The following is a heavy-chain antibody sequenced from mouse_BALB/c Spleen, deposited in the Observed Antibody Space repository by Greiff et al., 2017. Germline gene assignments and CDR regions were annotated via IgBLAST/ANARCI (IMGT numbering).Heavy chain of an antibody. D-gene: IGHD2-10*01. CDR2: ISYSGST. V-gene: IGHV3-8*02. Sequence: EVQRVESGPSLVKPSQTLSLTCSVTGDSITSGYWNWIRKFPGNKLEYMGYISYSGSTYYNPSLKSRISITRDTSKNQYYLQLNSVTTEDTATYYCARSAYYGPAWFAYWGQGTLVTVSA. CDR1: GDSITSGY. J-gene: IGHJ3*01. CDR3: ARSAYYGPAWFAY.